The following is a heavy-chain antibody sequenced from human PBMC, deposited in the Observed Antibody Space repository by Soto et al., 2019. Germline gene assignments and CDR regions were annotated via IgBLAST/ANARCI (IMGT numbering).Heavy chain of an antibody. V-gene: IGHV1-2*02. CDR3: AREPARYYVLEL. D-gene: IGHD3-16*01. Sequence: QEQLVQSGAEVKKPGASLKVSCQASGYIFTDYYVHWVRQTPGQGLEWIGWFNPNVGIKKYAQTFQDRVTLSDDTSTNTAYLEMSSLTFDDTAVYFCAREPARYYVLELWGQGTTVTVSS. CDR2: FNPNVGIK. J-gene: IGHJ6*02. CDR1: GYIFTDYY.